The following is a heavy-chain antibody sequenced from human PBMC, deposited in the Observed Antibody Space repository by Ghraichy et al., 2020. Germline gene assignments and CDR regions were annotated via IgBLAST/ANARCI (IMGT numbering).Heavy chain of an antibody. CDR2: INPNSGGT. V-gene: IGHV1-2*02. CDR1: GYTFTGYY. J-gene: IGHJ6*02. CDR3: ATATPLNCSSTSCYTDGHYYYYGMDV. D-gene: IGHD2-2*02. Sequence: ASVKVSCKASGYTFTGYYMHWVRQAPGQGLEWMGWINPNSGGTNYAQKFQGRVTMTRDTSISTAYMELSRLRSDDTAVYYCATATPLNCSSTSCYTDGHYYYYGMDVWGQGTTVTVSS.